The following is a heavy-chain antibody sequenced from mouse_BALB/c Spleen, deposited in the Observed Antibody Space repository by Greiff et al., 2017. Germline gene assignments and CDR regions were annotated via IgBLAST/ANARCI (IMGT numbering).Heavy chain of an antibody. D-gene: IGHD2-4*01. CDR2: IYPGDGDT. CDR3: ASDYDDAGPRFAY. J-gene: IGHJ3*01. CDR1: GYTFTSYW. V-gene: IGHV1-87*01. Sequence: VQLQQSGAELARPGASVKLSCKASGYTFTSYWMQWVKQRPGQGLEWIGAIYPGDGDTRYTQKFKGKATLTADKSSSTAYMQLSSLASEDSAVYYCASDYDDAGPRFAYWGQGTLVTVSA.